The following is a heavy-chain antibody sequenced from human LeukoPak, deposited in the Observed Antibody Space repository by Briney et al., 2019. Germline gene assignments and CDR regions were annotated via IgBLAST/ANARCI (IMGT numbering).Heavy chain of an antibody. CDR2: INPNSGGT. CDR3: ARGGYVAASFNWFDP. J-gene: IGHJ5*02. CDR1: GYTFTSYG. V-gene: IGHV1-2*02. Sequence: GASVKVSCKASGYTFTSYGISWVRQAPGQGLEWMGWINPNSGGTNYAQKFQGRVTMTRDTSISTAYMELSRLRSDDTAVYYCARGGYVAASFNWFDPWGQGTLVTVSS. D-gene: IGHD6-6*01.